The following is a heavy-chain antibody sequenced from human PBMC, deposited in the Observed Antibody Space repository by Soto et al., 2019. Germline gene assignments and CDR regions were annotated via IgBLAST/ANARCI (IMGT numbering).Heavy chain of an antibody. V-gene: IGHV3-23*01. CDR3: ATLKRDYYGSGSYYNTNRPFDY. CDR1: GFTFSSYA. D-gene: IGHD3-10*01. CDR2: ISGSGGST. Sequence: GGSLRLSCAASGFTFSSYAMSWVRQAPGKGLEWVSAISGSGGSTYYADSVKGRFTISRDNSKNTLYLQMNSLRAEDTAVYYCATLKRDYYGSGSYYNTNRPFDYWGQGTLVTVSS. J-gene: IGHJ4*02.